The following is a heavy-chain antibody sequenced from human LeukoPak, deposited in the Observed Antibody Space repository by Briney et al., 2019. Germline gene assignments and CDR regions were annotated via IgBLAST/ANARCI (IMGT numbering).Heavy chain of an antibody. CDR2: IIPILGIA. Sequence: SVKVSCKASGYTFTSYGISWVRQAPGQGLEWMGRIIPILGIANYAQKFQGRVTITADKSTSTAYMELSSLRSEDTAVYYCARYQWEPNRSGWFDPWGQGTLVTVSS. D-gene: IGHD1-26*01. CDR1: GYTFTSYG. CDR3: ARYQWEPNRSGWFDP. J-gene: IGHJ5*02. V-gene: IGHV1-69*04.